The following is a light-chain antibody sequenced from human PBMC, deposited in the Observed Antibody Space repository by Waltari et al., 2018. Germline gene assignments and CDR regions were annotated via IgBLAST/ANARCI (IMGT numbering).Light chain of an antibody. V-gene: IGLV1-44*01. CDR2: ANY. Sequence: QSVLTQPPLASGTPGQRVTISCSGNSHNTGINTVTWYQQLPGTAPKLLIYANYHRPSGVPDRFSASKSDTSASLAISGLQSEDEADYFCATWDDSLNGRVFGGGTKLAVL. J-gene: IGLJ3*02. CDR1: SHNTGINT. CDR3: ATWDDSLNGRV.